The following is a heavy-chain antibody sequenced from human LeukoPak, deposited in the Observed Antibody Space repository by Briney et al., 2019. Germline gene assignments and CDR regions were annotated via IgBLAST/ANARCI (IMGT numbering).Heavy chain of an antibody. J-gene: IGHJ4*02. CDR1: GGSISSGSYY. CDR3: ARDTLKLGYCSSTSCYQGL. Sequence: PSETLSLTCTVSGGSISSGSYYWSWIRQPAGKGLEWIGRIYTSGSTNYNPSLKSRVTISVDTSKNQFSLKLSSVSAADTAVYYCARDTLKLGYCSSTSCYQGLWGQGTLVTVSS. V-gene: IGHV4-61*02. D-gene: IGHD2-2*01. CDR2: IYTSGST.